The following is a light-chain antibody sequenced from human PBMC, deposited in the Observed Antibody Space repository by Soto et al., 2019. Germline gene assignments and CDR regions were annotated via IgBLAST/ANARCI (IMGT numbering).Light chain of an antibody. J-gene: IGLJ2*01. V-gene: IGLV2-14*01. Sequence: QSVLTQPASVSGSPGQSITISCTGTSSDVSGYNYVSWYQQHPGKAPKLMIYDVSNRPSGVSNRFSGSKSGNTASLTISGLQAEDEADYYCSSYTSSSTLGVVFGGGTKVTVL. CDR2: DVS. CDR1: SSDVSGYNY. CDR3: SSYTSSSTLGVV.